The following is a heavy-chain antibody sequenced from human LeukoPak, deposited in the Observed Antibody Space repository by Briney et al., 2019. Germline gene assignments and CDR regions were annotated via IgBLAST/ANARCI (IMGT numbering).Heavy chain of an antibody. CDR2: ISYDGSNK. CDR3: ARRRGYCSSTSCPGSWFDP. CDR1: GFTFSSYG. V-gene: IGHV3-30*03. Sequence: PGGSLRLSCAASGFTFSSYGMHWVRQAPGKGLEWVAVISYDGSNKYYADSVKGRFTISRDNSKNTLYLQMNSLRAEDTAVYYCARRRGYCSSTSCPGSWFDPWGQGTLVTVSS. J-gene: IGHJ5*02. D-gene: IGHD2-2*01.